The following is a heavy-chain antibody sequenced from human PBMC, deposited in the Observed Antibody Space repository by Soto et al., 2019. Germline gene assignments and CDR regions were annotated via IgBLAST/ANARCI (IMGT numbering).Heavy chain of an antibody. Sequence: QVQLVESGGVVLQPGRSLRLSCAASGFTFSTYGMHWVRQAPGKGLEWVAIIWYDGNNKFYADSVKGRFTISRDNSKNTLYLQMHSLRVEDTAVYYCARAVEMATIPYYYYHGMDVWGQGTTVTVSS. V-gene: IGHV3-33*01. CDR2: IWYDGNNK. CDR3: ARAVEMATIPYYYYHGMDV. J-gene: IGHJ6*02. D-gene: IGHD5-12*01. CDR1: GFTFSTYG.